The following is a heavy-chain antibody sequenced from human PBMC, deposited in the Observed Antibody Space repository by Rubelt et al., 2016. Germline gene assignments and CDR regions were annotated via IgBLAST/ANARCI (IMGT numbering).Heavy chain of an antibody. V-gene: IGHV1-24*01. Sequence: QVQLVQSGAEVKKPGASVKVSCKVSGYTLTELSMHWVRQAPGKGLEWMGGFDPEDGATIYAQKFQGRVTMTEDTATDTAYMGLSSLRSEDTAVYYCARDGSPGGYCSSTSCRNFDYWGQGTLVTVSS. CDR1: GYTLTELS. D-gene: IGHD2-2*01. CDR3: ARDGSPGGYCSSTSCRNFDY. CDR2: FDPEDGAT. J-gene: IGHJ4*02.